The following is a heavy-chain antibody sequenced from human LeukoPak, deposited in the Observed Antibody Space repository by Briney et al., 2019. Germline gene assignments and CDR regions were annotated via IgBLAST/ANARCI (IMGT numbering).Heavy chain of an antibody. CDR1: GFTFSSYS. Sequence: GGSLRLSCAASGFTFSSYSMNWVRQAAGKGLEWVSAIIESGESTYYTDSVKGRFTISRDNSKNTLYLQMNSLRAEDTAFYYCAKGSAQYYFDSWGQGTLVTVSS. J-gene: IGHJ4*02. V-gene: IGHV3-23*01. CDR3: AKGSAQYYFDS. CDR2: IIESGEST. D-gene: IGHD3-10*01.